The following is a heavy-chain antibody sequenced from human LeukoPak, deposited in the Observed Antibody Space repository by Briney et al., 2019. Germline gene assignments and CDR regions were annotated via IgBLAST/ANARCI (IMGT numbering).Heavy chain of an antibody. V-gene: IGHV4-59*01. CDR2: IYYSGST. CDR3: ARTYYYDSSGYYYAGYFDL. CDR1: GGSISSYY. D-gene: IGHD3-22*01. Sequence: SETLSLTCTVSGGSISSYYWSWIRQPPGKGLEWIGYIYYSGSTNYNPSLKSRVTISVDTSKNQFSLKLSSVAAADTAVYYCARTYYYDSSGYYYAGYFDLWGRGTLVTVSS. J-gene: IGHJ2*01.